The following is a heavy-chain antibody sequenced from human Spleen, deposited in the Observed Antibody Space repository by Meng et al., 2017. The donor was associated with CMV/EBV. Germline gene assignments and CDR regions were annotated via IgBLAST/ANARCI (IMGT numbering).Heavy chain of an antibody. J-gene: IGHJ4*02. D-gene: IGHD2-21*01. CDR2: ISKDGGHK. Sequence: GGSLRLSCAASGFTFSSYAMHWVRQAPGKGLEWVAVISKDGGHKYYADSVKGRFTISRDNSKNTLYVQMNSLRAEDTAVYYCAKGWTYCGGDCSPGGDYWGQGTLVTVSS. CDR1: GFTFSSYA. CDR3: AKGWTYCGGDCSPGGDY. V-gene: IGHV3-30*04.